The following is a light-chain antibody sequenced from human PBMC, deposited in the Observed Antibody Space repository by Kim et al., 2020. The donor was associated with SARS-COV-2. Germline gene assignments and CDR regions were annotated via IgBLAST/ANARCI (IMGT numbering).Light chain of an antibody. V-gene: IGLV1-36*01. CDR3: AAWDDSLNAPWV. CDR2: YDD. J-gene: IGLJ3*02. Sequence: QSALTQPPSVSEAPRQRVTISCSGSSSNIGNNAVNWYQQLPGKAPKLLIYYDDLLPSGVSDRFSGSKSGTSASLAISGLQSEDEADYYCAAWDDSLNAPWVFGGGTQLTVL. CDR1: SSNIGNNA.